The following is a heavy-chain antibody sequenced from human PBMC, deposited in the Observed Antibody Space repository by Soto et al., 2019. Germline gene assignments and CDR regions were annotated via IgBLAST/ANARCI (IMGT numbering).Heavy chain of an antibody. V-gene: IGHV3-23*01. D-gene: IGHD6-6*01. CDR3: ARRTLAPRNFDY. CDR1: GFTFSSHA. Sequence: GGSLRLSCAASGFTFSSHAMSWVRQAPGMGLEWVSAISNTGGSTFYADSVKGRFTISRDNSKNTLYLQMNSLRAEDTAVYYCARRTLAPRNFDYWGQGTLVTVSS. CDR2: ISNTGGST. J-gene: IGHJ4*02.